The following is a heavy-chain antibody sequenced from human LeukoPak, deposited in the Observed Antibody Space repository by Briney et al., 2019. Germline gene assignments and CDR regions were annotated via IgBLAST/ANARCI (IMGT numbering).Heavy chain of an antibody. V-gene: IGHV1-18*01. D-gene: IGHD1-1*01. J-gene: IGHJ5*02. Sequence: ASAKVSCKASGYTFTRYGITWVRQAPGQGLEWMGWISTYNGKTNYAQKVQDGATMTTDTSTSTVYMELRSLRSDDTALYFCARDFSNFSYGTWFDPWGQGTLVTVSS. CDR3: ARDFSNFSYGTWFDP. CDR1: GYTFTRYG. CDR2: ISTYNGKT.